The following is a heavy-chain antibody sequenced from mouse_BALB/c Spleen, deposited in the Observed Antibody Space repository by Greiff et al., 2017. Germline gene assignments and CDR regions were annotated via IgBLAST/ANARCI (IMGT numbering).Heavy chain of an antibody. D-gene: IGHD2-4*01. V-gene: IGHV5-17*02. CDR1: GFTFSSFG. CDR2: ISSGSSTI. J-gene: IGHJ4*01. Sequence: EVMLVESGGGLVQPGGSRKLSCAASGFTFSSFGMHWVRQAPEKGLEWVAYISSGSSTIYYADTVKGRFTISRDNPKNTLFLQMTSLRSEDTAMYYCARLGSTMITAFYAMDYWGQGTSVTVSS. CDR3: ARLGSTMITAFYAMDY.